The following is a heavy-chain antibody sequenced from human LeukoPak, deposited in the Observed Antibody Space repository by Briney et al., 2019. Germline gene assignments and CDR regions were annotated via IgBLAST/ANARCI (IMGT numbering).Heavy chain of an antibody. CDR2: ITSSSTI. J-gene: IGHJ4*02. Sequence: GGSLRLSCAASGFAFSTYGMSWVRRAPGKGLEWVSYITSSSTIYYADSVKGRFTISRDSANNSLYLQMNSLRDEDTAVYYCATRVGTYFGHWGQGTLVTVSS. V-gene: IGHV3-48*02. D-gene: IGHD2-21*02. CDR3: ATRVGTYFGH. CDR1: GFAFSTYG.